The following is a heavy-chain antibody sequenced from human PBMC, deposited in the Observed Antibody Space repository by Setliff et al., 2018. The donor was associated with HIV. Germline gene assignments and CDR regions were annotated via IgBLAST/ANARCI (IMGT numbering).Heavy chain of an antibody. CDR2: INAGNGNT. V-gene: IGHV1-3*01. J-gene: IGHJ6*03. D-gene: IGHD4-17*01. CDR3: AGDDYGDYYYYYMDV. Sequence: GASVKVSCKASGYTFTSYAMHWVRQAPGQRLEWMGWINAGNGNTKYSQKFQGRVTITRDTSASTAYMELSSLRSEDTAVYYCAGDDYGDYYYYYMDVWGKGTTVTVSS. CDR1: GYTFTSYA.